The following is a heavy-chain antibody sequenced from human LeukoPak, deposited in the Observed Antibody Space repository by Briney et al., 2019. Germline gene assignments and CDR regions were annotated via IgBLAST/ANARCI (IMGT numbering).Heavy chain of an antibody. D-gene: IGHD6-13*01. CDR2: FTTGANYT. V-gene: IGHV3-23*03. CDR1: GFTFDDYV. J-gene: IGHJ4*02. CDR3: AKAQGAWYYFDS. Sequence: GGSLRLSCAASGFTFDDYVMNWVRQAPGKGLEWVSVFTTGANYTYYADSVKGRFTMTRDNSKNTIFLQLNNVRADDTAVYFCAKAQGAWYYFDSWGQGTLVTVSS.